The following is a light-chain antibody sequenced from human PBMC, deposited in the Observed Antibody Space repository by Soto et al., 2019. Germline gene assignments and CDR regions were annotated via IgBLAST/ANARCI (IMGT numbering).Light chain of an antibody. CDR1: SSDVGGYNY. V-gene: IGLV2-14*01. CDR2: EVS. Sequence: QSALTQPASVSGSPGQSITISCTGTSSDVGGYNYVSWYQQHPGKAPKLMIYEVSNRPSGVSNRFSGSKSGNTASLTISGLQAEDEADYYCSSYTTSRLYVFGTGTQLTVL. CDR3: SSYTTSRLYV. J-gene: IGLJ1*01.